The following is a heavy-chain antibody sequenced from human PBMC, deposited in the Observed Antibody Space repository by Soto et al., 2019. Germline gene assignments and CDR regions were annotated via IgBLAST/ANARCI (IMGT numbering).Heavy chain of an antibody. V-gene: IGHV3-15*01. Sequence: EVQLVESGGGLVKPGVSLRLSCAVSGLTFSKAWMSWVRQAPGQGLEWIGRVKSETDGGTIEYAAPVKGRFTISRDDSRNTLYLQMNSLKTEDTGVYYCTTDVRNTVTTWGSDFWGQGTLVTVSS. J-gene: IGHJ4*02. CDR1: GLTFSKAW. CDR3: TTDVRNTVTTWGSDF. D-gene: IGHD4-17*01. CDR2: VKSETDGGTI.